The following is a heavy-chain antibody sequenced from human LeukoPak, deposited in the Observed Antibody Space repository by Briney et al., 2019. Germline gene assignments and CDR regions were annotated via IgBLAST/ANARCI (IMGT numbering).Heavy chain of an antibody. V-gene: IGHV4-38-2*01. Sequence: PSETLSLTCAVSGYSISSGYYWGWIRQPPRKGLEWIGSISHSAITYHNPSLKSRVTISIDTSKNQFSLKLSPVTAADTAVYYCATFYGSGSRYFAYWGQGALVTVSS. J-gene: IGHJ4*02. D-gene: IGHD3-10*01. CDR3: ATFYGSGSRYFAY. CDR1: GYSISSGYY. CDR2: ISHSAIT.